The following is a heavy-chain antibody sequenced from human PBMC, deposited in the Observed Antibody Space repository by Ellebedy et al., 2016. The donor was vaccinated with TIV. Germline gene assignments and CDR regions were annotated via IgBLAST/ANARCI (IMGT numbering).Heavy chain of an antibody. V-gene: IGHV3-30*14. CDR3: VKPLGGGDY. Sequence: GGSLRLSCAASGFTFSSYAMHWVRQAPGKGLEWVAVISYDGSNKYYDDSVKGRFTISRDNSKNTLYLQMSSLRAEDTAVYYCVKPLGGGDYWGQGTLVTVSS. CDR2: ISYDGSNK. D-gene: IGHD3-16*01. CDR1: GFTFSSYA. J-gene: IGHJ4*02.